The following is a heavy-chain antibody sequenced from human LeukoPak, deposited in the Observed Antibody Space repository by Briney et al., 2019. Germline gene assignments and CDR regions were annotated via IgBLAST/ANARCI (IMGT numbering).Heavy chain of an antibody. CDR2: ISGSGGST. CDR1: GFTFSSYA. Sequence: GGSLRLSCAASGFTFSSYAMSWVRQAPGKGLEWVLAISGSGGSTYYADSVKGRFTISRDNSKNTLYLQMNSLRAEDTAVYYCAKDNCSGGSCDFDYWGQGTLVTVSS. J-gene: IGHJ4*02. V-gene: IGHV3-23*01. CDR3: AKDNCSGGSCDFDY. D-gene: IGHD2-15*01.